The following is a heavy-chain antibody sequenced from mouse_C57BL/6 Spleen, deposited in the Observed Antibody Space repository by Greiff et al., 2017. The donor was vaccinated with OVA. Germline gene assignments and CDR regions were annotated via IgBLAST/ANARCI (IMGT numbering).Heavy chain of an antibody. D-gene: IGHD2-4*01. CDR2: IYPRSGNT. Sequence: VQLQQSGAELARPGASVKLSCKASGYTFTSYGISWVKQRTGQGLEWIGEIYPRSGNTYYNEKFKGKATLTADKSSSTAYMELRSLTSEDSAVYFCASPYDYDERGFAYWGQGTLVTVSA. CDR3: ASPYDYDERGFAY. J-gene: IGHJ3*01. V-gene: IGHV1-81*01. CDR1: GYTFTSYG.